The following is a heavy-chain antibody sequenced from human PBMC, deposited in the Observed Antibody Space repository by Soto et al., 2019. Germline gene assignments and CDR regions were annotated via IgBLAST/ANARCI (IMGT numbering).Heavy chain of an antibody. J-gene: IGHJ4*02. V-gene: IGHV4-34*01. Sequence: QVQLQQWGAGLLKPSETLSLTCAVYGGSFSGYYWSWIRQPPGKGLEWIGEINHSGSTNYNPSLKSRVTISVDTSKNQFSLKLSSVTAADPAVYYCARGKGAGYWGQGTLVTVSS. CDR3: ARGKGAGY. CDR1: GGSFSGYY. CDR2: INHSGST.